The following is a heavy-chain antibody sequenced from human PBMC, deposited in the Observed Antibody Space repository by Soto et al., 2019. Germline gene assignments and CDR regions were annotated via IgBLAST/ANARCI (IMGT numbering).Heavy chain of an antibody. CDR1: GGSISSSSYY. J-gene: IGHJ4*02. CDR2: IFHTGST. Sequence: PSDTLSLTCNVSGGSISSSSYYWGWIRQPPGKGLEWIGNIFHTGSTYYNPSLKSRVTISVDTSKNQFSLKLSSVTATDTAVYYCARRRIVVTTNFDYWGQGXLVTVYS. CDR3: ARRRIVVTTNFDY. D-gene: IGHD1-26*01. V-gene: IGHV4-39*01.